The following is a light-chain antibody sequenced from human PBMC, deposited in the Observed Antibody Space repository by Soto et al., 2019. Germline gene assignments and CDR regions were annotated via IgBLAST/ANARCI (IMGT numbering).Light chain of an antibody. CDR2: DNN. J-gene: IGLJ3*02. V-gene: IGLV1-51*01. CDR3: GTWDSSLSAGV. Sequence: QSALTQPASLSGSPGQSITISCTGTSSDIGAYDYVSWFQQHPGKAPKLLIYDNNKRPSGIPDRFSGSKSGTSATLGITGLQTGDEADYYCGTWDSSLSAGVFGGGTQLTVL. CDR1: SSDIGAYDY.